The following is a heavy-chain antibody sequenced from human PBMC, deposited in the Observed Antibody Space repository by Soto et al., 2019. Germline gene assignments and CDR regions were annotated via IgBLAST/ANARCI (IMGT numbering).Heavy chain of an antibody. J-gene: IGHJ4*02. CDR2: IHHSGST. Sequence: SETLSLTCVVSGGSISSGDYSWSWIRQPPGKGLECIGYIHHSGSTYYNTSLKSRVIISVDRSNKQFSLKLSSVTAADTAVYYCARVGFDSSGYSSILDYWGQGTLVTVSS. V-gene: IGHV4-30-2*01. CDR3: ARVGFDSSGYSSILDY. CDR1: GGSISSGDYS. D-gene: IGHD3-22*01.